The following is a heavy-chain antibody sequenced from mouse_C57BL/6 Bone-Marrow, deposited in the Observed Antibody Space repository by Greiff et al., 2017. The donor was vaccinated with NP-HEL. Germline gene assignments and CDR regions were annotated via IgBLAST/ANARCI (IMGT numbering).Heavy chain of an antibody. CDR1: GFTFSSYA. CDR2: ISSGGDYI. D-gene: IGHD4-1*01. V-gene: IGHV5-9-1*02. CDR3: TREKLTGTYFDY. Sequence: EVNLVESGEGLVKPGGSLKLSCAASGFTFSSYAMSWVRQTPEKRLEWVAYISSGGDYIYYADTVKGRFTISRDNARNTLYLQMSSLKSEDTAMYYCTREKLTGTYFDYWGQGTTLTVSS. J-gene: IGHJ2*01.